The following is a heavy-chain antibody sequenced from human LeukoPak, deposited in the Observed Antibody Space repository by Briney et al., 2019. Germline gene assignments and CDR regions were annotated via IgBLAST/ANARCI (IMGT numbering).Heavy chain of an antibody. CDR2: ISGRGASK. D-gene: IGHD2-2*01. CDR3: AKGVVVAPDVTPFDY. Sequence: GGSLRLSCAVSGLTFNNYAMSWVRQAPGKGLEWVSGISGRGASKYYADSVKGRFTISRDNSKNALYLQMNSLRAEDTAVYYCAKGVVVAPDVTPFDYWGQGTLVTVSS. V-gene: IGHV3-23*01. CDR1: GLTFNNYA. J-gene: IGHJ4*02.